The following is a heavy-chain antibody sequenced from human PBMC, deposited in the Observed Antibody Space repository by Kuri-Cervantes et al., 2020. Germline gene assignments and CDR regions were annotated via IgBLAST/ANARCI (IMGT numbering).Heavy chain of an antibody. CDR3: ARSPPKTDVLRFLEWLTLRAFDI. J-gene: IGHJ3*02. CDR2: INPNSGGT. V-gene: IGHV1-2*02. CDR1: GYTFTGYY. Sequence: ASVKVSCKASGYTFTGYYMHWVRQAPGHGLEWMGWINPNSGGTNYAQKFQGRVTMTRDTSISTAYMELSRLRSDDTAVYYCARSPPKTDVLRFLEWLTLRAFDIWGQGTMVTVSS. D-gene: IGHD3-3*01.